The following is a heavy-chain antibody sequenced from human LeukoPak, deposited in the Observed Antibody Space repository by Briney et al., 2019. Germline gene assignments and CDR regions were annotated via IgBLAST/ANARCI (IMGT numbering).Heavy chain of an antibody. CDR1: GFTFSTYW. CDR2: INLDGSAE. Sequence: GGSLRLSCAASGFTFSTYWMTWVRQAPGRGLEWVANINLDGSAEYYVGSVRGRFTISKDNSKNSLCLQMNSLRVEDSAVYYWARDHIPAYYDYWGQGTLVTVSS. CDR3: ARDHIPAYYDY. D-gene: IGHD1-26*01. V-gene: IGHV3-7*01. J-gene: IGHJ4*02.